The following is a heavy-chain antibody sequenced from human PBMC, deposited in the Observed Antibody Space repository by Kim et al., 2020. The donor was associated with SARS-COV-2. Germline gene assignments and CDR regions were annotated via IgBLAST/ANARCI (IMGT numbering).Heavy chain of an antibody. V-gene: IGHV4-39*01. CDR2: IYYSGST. Sequence: SETLSLTCTVSGGSISSSTYYWGWIRQSPGKGLEWIGSIYYSGSTHYKPSLKSRVTISIDTSKNQFSLKLSSVTAADTSMYFFARAAVPAAIRPAFDIWGQGTMVTVSS. CDR3: ARAAVPAAIRPAFDI. J-gene: IGHJ3*02. CDR1: GGSISSSTYY. D-gene: IGHD2-2*02.